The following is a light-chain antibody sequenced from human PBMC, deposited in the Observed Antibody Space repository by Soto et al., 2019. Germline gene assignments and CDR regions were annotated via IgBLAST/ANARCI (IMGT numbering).Light chain of an antibody. J-gene: IGKJ5*01. Sequence: MTQSPSTLSLSPGERVTLSCRASQSVSSSYLTWYQQKPGQAPRLLIYGASTRATGIPARFSGSGSGTEFTLTISSLQSEDFAVYYCQQYNNWPPITFGQGTRLEIK. CDR3: QQYNNWPPIT. V-gene: IGKV3-15*01. CDR2: GAS. CDR1: QSVSSSY.